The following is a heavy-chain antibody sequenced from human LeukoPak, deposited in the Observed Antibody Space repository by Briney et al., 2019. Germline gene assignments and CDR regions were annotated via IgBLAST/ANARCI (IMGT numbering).Heavy chain of an antibody. D-gene: IGHD3-16*01. CDR3: ATLGGSIDY. CDR1: GVVITSFD. J-gene: IGHJ4*02. V-gene: IGHV4-59*08. Sequence: SETLSLTCSVSGVVITSFDWSWIRQSPGKGLECVGSMFSSGSATYNPSLKSRVTIAVDRSQSLFSLKLTSVTAADTAIYYCATLGGSIDYWGRGTLVAVSS. CDR2: MFSSGSA.